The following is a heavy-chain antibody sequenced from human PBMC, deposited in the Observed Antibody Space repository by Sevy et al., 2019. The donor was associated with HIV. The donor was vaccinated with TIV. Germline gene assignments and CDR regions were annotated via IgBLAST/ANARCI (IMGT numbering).Heavy chain of an antibody. CDR3: ARRYFDL. J-gene: IGHJ4*02. Sequence: GGSLRLSCKASGFTFSSFWMQWVHQAPGKGLEWVANIRQDGNEIYYGDSVKGRFTISRDNAKNALYLQMDGLRAEDTAVYYCARRYFDLWGQGTLVTVSS. V-gene: IGHV3-7*01. CDR1: GFTFSSFW. CDR2: IRQDGNEI.